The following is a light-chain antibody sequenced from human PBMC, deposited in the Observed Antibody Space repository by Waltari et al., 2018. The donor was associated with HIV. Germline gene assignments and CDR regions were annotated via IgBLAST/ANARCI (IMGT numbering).Light chain of an antibody. Sequence: QSALTQPAVSGSPGQSIVLPCTGSSSDIGYYDYVSWYQQYPGQAPKALIYEVTSRPSGTSSRFSGSKSATTDFLAISKLQTDDEADYFCSSYTRRGTVVFGGGTRLTVL. CDR1: SSDIGYYDY. CDR3: SSYTRRGTVV. V-gene: IGLV2-14*01. CDR2: EVT. J-gene: IGLJ2*01.